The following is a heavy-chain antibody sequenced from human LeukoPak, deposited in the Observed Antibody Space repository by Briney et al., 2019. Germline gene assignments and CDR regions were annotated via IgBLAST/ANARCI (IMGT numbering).Heavy chain of an antibody. V-gene: IGHV4-59*01. D-gene: IGHD6-19*01. J-gene: IGHJ3*02. Sequence: SETLSLTCTVSGGSMSIYYWSWIPQPPGKGLEWIGYVYHSGDINYNPSLKSRVSISVDTSKNQFSLKLTSVTAADTAVYYCARDQGIAVADIWGQGTMVTVSS. CDR3: ARDQGIAVADI. CDR1: GGSMSIYY. CDR2: VYHSGDI.